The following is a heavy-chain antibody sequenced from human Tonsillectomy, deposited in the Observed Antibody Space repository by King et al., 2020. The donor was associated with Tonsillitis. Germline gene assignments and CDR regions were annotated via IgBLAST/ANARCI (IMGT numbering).Heavy chain of an antibody. Sequence: VQLVESGGGVVQPGRSLRLSCAASGFTFSSYAMHWVRQAPGKGLEWVAVISYDGSNKYYADSVKGRFTISRDNSKNTLYLQMNSLRAEDTAVYYCAREKCRGGSCFSAFDIWGQGTMVTVSS. CDR2: ISYDGSNK. CDR3: AREKCRGGSCFSAFDI. J-gene: IGHJ3*02. D-gene: IGHD2-15*01. V-gene: IGHV3-30-3*01. CDR1: GFTFSSYA.